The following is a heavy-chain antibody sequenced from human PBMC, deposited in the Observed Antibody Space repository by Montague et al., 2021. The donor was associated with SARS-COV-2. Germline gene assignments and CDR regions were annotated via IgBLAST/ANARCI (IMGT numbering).Heavy chain of an antibody. Sequence: SETLSLTCTVSGDSIRNSDYSWGWVRQPPGKGLEWIGNIYNGGTTFYXPSLKSRVTIFVDTSKNQFSLKLSSVTAADTAVYYCATRTRYPQNDFGFWGQGTLVTASS. D-gene: IGHD2-15*01. CDR2: IYNGGTT. CDR3: ATRTRYPQNDFGF. CDR1: GDSIRNSDYS. V-gene: IGHV4-39*01. J-gene: IGHJ4*02.